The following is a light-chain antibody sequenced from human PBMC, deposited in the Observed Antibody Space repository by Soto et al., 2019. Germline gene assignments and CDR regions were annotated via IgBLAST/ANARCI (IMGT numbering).Light chain of an antibody. CDR2: HAS. CDR1: SSDVGGYNY. V-gene: IGLV2-14*01. J-gene: IGLJ1*01. Sequence: QSALTQPASVSGSPGQSITISCTGSSSDVGGYNYVSWYQQHPGKAPKLMIYHASNRPSGVSNRFSGSKSGNTASLTISGLQAEDEADDYCSSYTSSSTDVFGTGTKLTVL. CDR3: SSYTSSSTDV.